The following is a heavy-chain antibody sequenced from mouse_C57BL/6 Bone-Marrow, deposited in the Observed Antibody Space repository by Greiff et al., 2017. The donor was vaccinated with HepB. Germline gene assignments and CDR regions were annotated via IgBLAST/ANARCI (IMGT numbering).Heavy chain of an antibody. CDR3: ARYWIHYYGSSYWYFDV. CDR2: IHPNSGST. Sequence: QVQLQQPGAELVKPGASVKLSCKASGYTFASYWMHWVKQRPGQGLEWIGMIHPNSGSTNYNEKFKSKATLTVDKSSSTAYMQLSSLTSEDSAVYYCARYWIHYYGSSYWYFDVWGTGTTVTVSS. CDR1: GYTFASYW. J-gene: IGHJ1*03. V-gene: IGHV1-64*01. D-gene: IGHD1-1*01.